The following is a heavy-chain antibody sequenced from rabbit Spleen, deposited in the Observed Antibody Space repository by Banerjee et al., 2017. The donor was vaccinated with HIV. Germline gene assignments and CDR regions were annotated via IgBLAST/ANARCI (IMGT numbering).Heavy chain of an antibody. V-gene: IGHV1S45*01. Sequence: QEQLEESAGGLVQPGGSLKLSCKASGFTLSSYYMNWVRQAPGKGLEWISCIAGSSSGFTYSASWATGRFTISRTSSITVTLQMTSLTAADTATYFCARDLIGIIGWNFCLWGPGTLVTVS. J-gene: IGHJ4*01. CDR3: ARDLIGIIGWNFCL. CDR2: IAGSSSGFT. D-gene: IGHD1-1*01. CDR1: GFTLSSYYM.